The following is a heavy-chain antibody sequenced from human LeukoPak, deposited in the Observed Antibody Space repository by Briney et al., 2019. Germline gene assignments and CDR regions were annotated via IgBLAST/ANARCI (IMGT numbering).Heavy chain of an antibody. CDR3: ARGGPSSWYAPPKARFDY. V-gene: IGHV4-39*07. Sequence: PSETLSLTCTVSGGSISSGDYYWSWIRQPPGKGLEWIGEINHSGSTNYNPSLKSRVTISVDTSKNQFSLKLSSVTAADTAVYYCARGGPSSWYAPPKARFDYWGQGTLVTVSS. CDR1: GGSISSGDYY. CDR2: INHSGST. J-gene: IGHJ4*02. D-gene: IGHD6-13*01.